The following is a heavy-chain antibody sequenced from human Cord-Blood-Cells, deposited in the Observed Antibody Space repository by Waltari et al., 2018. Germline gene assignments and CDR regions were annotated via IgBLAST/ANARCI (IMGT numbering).Heavy chain of an antibody. D-gene: IGHD4-17*01. CDR2: IDWDDDK. Sequence: QVTLRESGPALVKPTQTLTLTCTFSGFSLSTSGMCVSWIRQPPGKALEWLALIDWDDDKYYSTSLKTRLTISKDTSKNQVVLTMTNMDPVDTATYYCARSQYGDYDLLGAFDIWGQGTMVTVSS. CDR1: GFSLSTSGMC. CDR3: ARSQYGDYDLLGAFDI. J-gene: IGHJ3*02. V-gene: IGHV2-70*01.